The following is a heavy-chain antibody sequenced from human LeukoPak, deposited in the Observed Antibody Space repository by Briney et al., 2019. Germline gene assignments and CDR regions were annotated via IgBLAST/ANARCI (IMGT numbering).Heavy chain of an antibody. J-gene: IGHJ4*02. V-gene: IGHV4-59*01. D-gene: IGHD2-15*01. CDR2: IYYSVNT. CDR3: ARFVGSGRDY. Sequence: TSETLSLTCSVSGASISSYSWSWIRQPPGKGLEWVGYIYYSVNTNYNPSLKSRVTISVDTSNNEVSLNLNSVTAADTAVYYCARFVGSGRDYWGQGTLLTVSS. CDR1: GASISSYS.